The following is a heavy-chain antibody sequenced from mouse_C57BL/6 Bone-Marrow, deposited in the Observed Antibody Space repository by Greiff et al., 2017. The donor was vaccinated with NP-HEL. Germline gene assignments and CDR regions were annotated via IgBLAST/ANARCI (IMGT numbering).Heavy chain of an antibody. J-gene: IGHJ2*01. V-gene: IGHV5-4*01. D-gene: IGHD2-10*02. CDR2: ISDGGSYT. CDR3: ARYGNSFTDY. CDR1: GFTFSSYA. Sequence: EVQLQESGGGLVKPGGSLKLSCAASGFTFSSYAMSWVRQTPEKRLEWVATISDGGSYTYYPDNVKGRFTISRDNAKNNLYLQMSHLKSEDTAMYYCARYGNSFTDYWGQGTTLTVSS.